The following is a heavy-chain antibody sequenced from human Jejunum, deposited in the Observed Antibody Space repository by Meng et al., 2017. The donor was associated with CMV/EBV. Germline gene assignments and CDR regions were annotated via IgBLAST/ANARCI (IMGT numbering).Heavy chain of an antibody. J-gene: IGHJ4*02. CDR2: IYYSGNT. CDR3: ATGGGLYCTVGSCYYPLDN. Sequence: RTDYRGWIRQSPGKGLEWIGSIYYSGNTYYNPYLNSRVTISLDTSKRKFSLKLTSVTAADTAVYYCATGGGLYCTVGSCYYPLDNWGQGTLVTVSS. V-gene: IGHV4-39*07. D-gene: IGHD2-15*01. CDR1: RTDY.